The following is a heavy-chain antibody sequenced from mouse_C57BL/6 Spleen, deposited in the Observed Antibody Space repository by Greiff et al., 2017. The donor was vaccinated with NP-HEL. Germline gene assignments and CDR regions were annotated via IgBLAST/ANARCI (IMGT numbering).Heavy chain of an antibody. CDR2: IHPHSGST. CDR3: AFYYDYDFDY. V-gene: IGHV1-64*01. CDR1: GYTFTSYW. J-gene: IGHJ2*01. Sequence: QVQLQQPGAELVKPGASVKLSCKASGYTFTSYWMHWVKQRPGQGLEWIGMIHPHSGSTNYNEKFKSKATLTVDKSSSTAYMQLSSLTSEDSAVYYCAFYYDYDFDYWGQGTTLTVAS. D-gene: IGHD2-4*01.